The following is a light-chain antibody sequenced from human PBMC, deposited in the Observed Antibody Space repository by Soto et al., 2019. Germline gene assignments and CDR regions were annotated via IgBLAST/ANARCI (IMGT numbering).Light chain of an antibody. CDR2: EVS. Sequence: QCALTQLASGCRSRGRSITISCTGSRSDVGGYKHVSWYQQHQGKVTLLLIYEVSNRPPGVPNRFSGSKSGNTASLTLSGLQAEHEPDPYCTSYRNSTTIVFGSGTQVTVL. CDR3: TSYRNSTTIV. V-gene: IGLV2-14*01. J-gene: IGLJ1*01. CDR1: RSDVGGYKH.